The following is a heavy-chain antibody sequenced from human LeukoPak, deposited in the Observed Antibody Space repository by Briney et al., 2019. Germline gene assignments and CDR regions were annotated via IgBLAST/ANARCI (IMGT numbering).Heavy chain of an antibody. CDR1: GGSFSGYY. V-gene: IGHV4-34*01. CDR2: INHSGST. Sequence: SETLSLTCAVYGGSFSGYYWSWIRQPPGKGLEWIGEINHSGSTNYNPSLKSRVTISVDTSKNQFSLKLSSVTAADTAVYYCARPSYYYGMDVWGQGTTVTVSS. J-gene: IGHJ6*02. CDR3: ARPSYYYGMDV.